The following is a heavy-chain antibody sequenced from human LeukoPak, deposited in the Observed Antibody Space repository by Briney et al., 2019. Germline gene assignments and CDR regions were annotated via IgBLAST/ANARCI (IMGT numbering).Heavy chain of an antibody. V-gene: IGHV1-2*06. D-gene: IGHD1-26*01. CDR2: INPNSGGT. CDR3: ARYITVGATYQHFDY. Sequence: ASVKVSCKASGYTFTGYYMHWMRQAPGQGLEWMGRINPNSGGTNYAQKFQGRVTMTRDTSISTAYMELSRLRSDDTAVYYCARYITVGATYQHFDYWGQGTLVTVSS. J-gene: IGHJ4*02. CDR1: GYTFTGYY.